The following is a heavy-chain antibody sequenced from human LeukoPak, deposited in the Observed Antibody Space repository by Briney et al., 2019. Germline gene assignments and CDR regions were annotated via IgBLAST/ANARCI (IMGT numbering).Heavy chain of an antibody. D-gene: IGHD1-26*01. CDR2: INHSGST. Sequence: SETLSLTCAVYGGSFSGYYWSWIRQPPGKGLEWIGEINHSGSTNYNPSLKSRVTISVDTSKNQFSLKLSSVTAADTAVYYCARDPFLGAGDYWGQGTLVTVSS. V-gene: IGHV4-34*01. CDR3: ARDPFLGAGDY. J-gene: IGHJ4*02. CDR1: GGSFSGYY.